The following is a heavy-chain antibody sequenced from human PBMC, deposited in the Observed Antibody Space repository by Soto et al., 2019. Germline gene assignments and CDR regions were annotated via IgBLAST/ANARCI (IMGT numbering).Heavy chain of an antibody. V-gene: IGHV1-18*01. J-gene: IGHJ3*02. CDR1: GYTFTSYG. CDR3: ARAARSRLGYCSSTSWPECAFDI. Sequence: GASVKVSCKASGYTFTSYGISWVRQAPGQGLEWMGWISAYNGNTNYAQKLQGRVTMTTDTSTSTAYMELRSLRSDDTAVYYCARAARSRLGYCSSTSWPECAFDIWGQGTMVTVS. D-gene: IGHD2-2*01. CDR2: ISAYNGNT.